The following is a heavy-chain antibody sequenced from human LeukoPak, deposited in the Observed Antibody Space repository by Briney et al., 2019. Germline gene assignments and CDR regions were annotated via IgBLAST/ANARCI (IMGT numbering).Heavy chain of an antibody. CDR3: AKDGVSGDYAYYYGMDV. CDR1: GFTFSSYS. D-gene: IGHD4-17*01. Sequence: GGSLRLSCAASGFTFSSYSMNWDRQAPGKGLEWVSSISSSSSYIYYADSVKGRFTISRDNSKNTLYLQMNSLRAEDTAVYYCAKDGVSGDYAYYYGMDVWGQGTTVTVSS. J-gene: IGHJ6*02. V-gene: IGHV3-21*04. CDR2: ISSSSSYI.